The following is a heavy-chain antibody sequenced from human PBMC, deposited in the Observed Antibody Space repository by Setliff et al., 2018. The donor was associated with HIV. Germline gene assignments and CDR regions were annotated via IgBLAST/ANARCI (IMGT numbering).Heavy chain of an antibody. J-gene: IGHJ5*02. CDR2: ILDGRVT. D-gene: IGHD6-19*01. CDR1: GDSITSGHFY. Sequence: SETLSLTCTVSGDSITSGHFYWGGIRQAPGKGLEWIGNILDGRVTFFNPSLRGRVTISVDASKNQVSLNLRSVTAADSAVYHCARPHSGRGGGAYFDPWGQGILVTVSS. V-gene: IGHV4-39*01. CDR3: ARPHSGRGGGAYFDP.